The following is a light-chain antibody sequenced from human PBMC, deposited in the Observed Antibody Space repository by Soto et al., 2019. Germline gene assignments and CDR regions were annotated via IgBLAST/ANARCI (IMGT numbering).Light chain of an antibody. CDR3: QQRYNWPLS. J-gene: IGKJ4*01. CDR1: QSVSNF. V-gene: IGKV3-11*01. CDR2: DAS. Sequence: EIVLTQSPATLSLSQGESATLSCRASQSVSNFLAWYQQKPGQAPRLLIYDASQRATGIPPRFSGSGSGTDFTLTISSLEAEDFAVYSCQQRYNWPLSFGGGTKVEIK.